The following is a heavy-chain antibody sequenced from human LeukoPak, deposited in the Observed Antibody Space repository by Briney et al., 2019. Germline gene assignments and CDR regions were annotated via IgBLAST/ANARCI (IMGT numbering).Heavy chain of an antibody. D-gene: IGHD1-26*01. CDR3: AKDVGGYFDAFDI. J-gene: IGHJ3*02. Sequence: GSLRLSCAASGFTFSSYSMNWVRQAPGKGLEWVSYISSSSSTIYYADSVRGRFTISRDNAKNSLFLQMNSLRAEDTAVYYCAKDVGGYFDAFDIWGQGTMVTVSS. CDR2: ISSSSSTI. CDR1: GFTFSSYS. V-gene: IGHV3-48*04.